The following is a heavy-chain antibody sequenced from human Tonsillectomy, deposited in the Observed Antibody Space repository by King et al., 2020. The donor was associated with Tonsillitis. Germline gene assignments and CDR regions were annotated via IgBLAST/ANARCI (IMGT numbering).Heavy chain of an antibody. Sequence: VQLVQSGGGLVKPGGSLRLSCAASGFTFSSYSMNLVRQAPGKGLEWVSSISSSSSYIYYADSVKGRFTTSRDNAKNSLYLKMNSLRAEDTAVYYCARGQLLEWLLSAYYGMDVWGQGTTVTVSS. V-gene: IGHV3-21*01. J-gene: IGHJ6*02. D-gene: IGHD3-3*01. CDR1: GFTFSSYS. CDR3: ARGQLLEWLLSAYYGMDV. CDR2: ISSSSSYI.